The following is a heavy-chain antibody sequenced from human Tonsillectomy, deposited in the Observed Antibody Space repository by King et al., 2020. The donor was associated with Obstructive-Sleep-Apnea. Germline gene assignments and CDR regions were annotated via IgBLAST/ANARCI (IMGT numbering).Heavy chain of an antibody. CDR3: ARTTRIIGPTGNYYPMDV. CDR2: VDWDDDK. J-gene: IGHJ6*02. CDR1: GFSLSSSGMC. D-gene: IGHD1-20*01. V-gene: IGHV2-70*11. Sequence: VTLKESGPALVKSTQTLTLTCTFSGFSLSSSGMCVSWLRQPPGKALEWLARVDWDDDKYYSTFLKTRLTISKDTSKNQLVLTMTNMDPVDTATYYCARTTRIIGPTGNYYPMDVWGQGTTVTVSS.